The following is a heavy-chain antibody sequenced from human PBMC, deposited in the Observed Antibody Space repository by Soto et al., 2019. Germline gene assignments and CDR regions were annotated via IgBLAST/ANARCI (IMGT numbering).Heavy chain of an antibody. Sequence: ASVKVSCKASGYTFTGYYMHWVRQAPGQGLEWMGWINPNSGGTNYAQKFQGWVTMTRDTSISTAYMELSRLRSDDTAVYYCARAHFERTTVTTSWYFDLWGRGTLVTVSS. V-gene: IGHV1-2*04. J-gene: IGHJ2*01. CDR2: INPNSGGT. CDR3: ARAHFERTTVTTSWYFDL. CDR1: GYTFTGYY. D-gene: IGHD4-17*01.